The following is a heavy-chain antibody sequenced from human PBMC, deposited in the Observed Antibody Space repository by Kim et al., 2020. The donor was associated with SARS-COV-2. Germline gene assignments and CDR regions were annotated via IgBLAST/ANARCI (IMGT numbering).Heavy chain of an antibody. Sequence: GGSLRLSCAASGFTFSSYGMHWVRQAPGRGLEWVAVISYDGSNKYYADSVKGRFTISRDNSKNTLYLQMNSLRAEDTAVYYCAKDLRAGTWITGYYDSSGSFDYWGQGTLVTVSS. D-gene: IGHD3-22*01. J-gene: IGHJ4*02. CDR3: AKDLRAGTWITGYYDSSGSFDY. CDR1: GFTFSSYG. V-gene: IGHV3-30*18. CDR2: ISYDGSNK.